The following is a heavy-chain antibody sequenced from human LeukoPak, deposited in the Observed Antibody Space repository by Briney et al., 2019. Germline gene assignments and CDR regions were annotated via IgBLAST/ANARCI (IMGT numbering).Heavy chain of an antibody. Sequence: GGSLQISGQGSGYSFTSYWIGGGRRLPGKGLEGMGIIYPGDSDTRYSPSFQGQVTISADKSISTAYLQWSSLKASDTAMYYCARLGVAVAGTKYFQHWGQGTLVTVSS. CDR1: GYSFTSYW. V-gene: IGHV5-51*01. D-gene: IGHD6-19*01. CDR2: IYPGDSDT. CDR3: ARLGVAVAGTKYFQH. J-gene: IGHJ1*01.